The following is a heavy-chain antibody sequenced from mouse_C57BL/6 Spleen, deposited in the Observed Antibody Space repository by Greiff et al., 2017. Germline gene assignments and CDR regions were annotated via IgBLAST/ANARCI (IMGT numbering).Heavy chain of an antibody. CDR3: TRGNNYGSTFDY. CDR1: GFTFSSYA. D-gene: IGHD1-1*01. J-gene: IGHJ2*01. CDR2: ISSGGDYI. Sequence: EVKLVESGEGLVKPGGSLKLSCAASGFTFSSYAMSWVRQTPETRLEWVAYISSGGDYIYYADTVKGRFTISRDDARNTRYQQMSILKSEYTAIYYCTRGNNYGSTFDYWGQGTTLTVSS. V-gene: IGHV5-9-1*02.